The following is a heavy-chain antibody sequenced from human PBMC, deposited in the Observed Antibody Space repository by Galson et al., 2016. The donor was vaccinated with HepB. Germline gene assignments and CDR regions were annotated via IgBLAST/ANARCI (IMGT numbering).Heavy chain of an antibody. CDR3: ARGGDYASWFDP. J-gene: IGHJ5*02. D-gene: IGHD4-17*01. CDR1: GFTFSSYW. Sequence: SLRLSCAASGFTFSSYWMRWVRQAPGKELVWVSRINSDGSSTSYADSVKGRFTISRDNAKNTLYLQMNSLRAEDTAVYYCARGGDYASWFDPWGQGTLVTVSS. V-gene: IGHV3-74*01. CDR2: INSDGSST.